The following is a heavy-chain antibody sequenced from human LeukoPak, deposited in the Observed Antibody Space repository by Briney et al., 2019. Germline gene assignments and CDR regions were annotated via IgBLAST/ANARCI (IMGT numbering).Heavy chain of an antibody. CDR1: GYTFTGYY. J-gene: IGHJ6*02. V-gene: IGHV1-2*02. CDR3: ARDQGDIVVVTAIYYYYYGMDV. Sequence: ASVKVSCKASGYTFTGYYMHWVRQAPGQGLEWMGWINPNSGGTNYAQKFQGRVTMTRDTSTSTAYMELRSLRSDDTAVYYCARDQGDIVVVTAIYYYYYGMDVWGQGTTVTVSS. D-gene: IGHD2-21*02. CDR2: INPNSGGT.